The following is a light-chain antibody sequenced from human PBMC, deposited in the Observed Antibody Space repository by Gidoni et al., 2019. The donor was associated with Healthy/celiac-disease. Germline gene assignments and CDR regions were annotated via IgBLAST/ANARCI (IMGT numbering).Light chain of an antibody. CDR3: SSYTSSSTRV. CDR2: DVS. CDR1: SSDVGGYNY. V-gene: IGLV2-14*03. Sequence: GSPGQSITISCTGTSSDVGGYNYVSWYQQHPGKAPKLMIYDVSNRPSGVSNRFSGSKSGNTASLTISGLQAEDEADYYCSSYTSSSTRVFGGGTKLTVL. J-gene: IGLJ3*02.